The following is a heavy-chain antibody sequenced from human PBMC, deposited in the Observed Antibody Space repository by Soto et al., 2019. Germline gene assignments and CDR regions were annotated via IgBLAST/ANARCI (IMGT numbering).Heavy chain of an antibody. V-gene: IGHV3-33*01. J-gene: IGHJ4*02. CDR3: ARDKGAIYDILTGYYFDY. D-gene: IGHD3-9*01. CDR2: IWYDGSNK. Sequence: GGSLRLSCEASGFTFSSYGMHWVRQAPGKGLEWVAVIWYDGSNKYYADSVKGRFTISRDNSKNTLYLQMNSLRAEDTAVYYCARDKGAIYDILTGYYFDYWGQGTLVTVSS. CDR1: GFTFSSYG.